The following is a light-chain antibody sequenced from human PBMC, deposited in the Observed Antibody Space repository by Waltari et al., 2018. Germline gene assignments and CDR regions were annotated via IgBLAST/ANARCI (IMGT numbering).Light chain of an antibody. CDR1: QSASKY. V-gene: IGKV3-11*01. J-gene: IGKJ4*01. CDR3: QQRNDWPLP. CDR2: DAS. Sequence: EIVLTQSPATLSLSPGERATLSCRASQSASKYVAWYQKRHGQAPRLLIYDASNRATGVPDRFGGLGSGKDFPPPISSLGPEDFAGYYCQQRNDWPLPFGGGTRVEIK.